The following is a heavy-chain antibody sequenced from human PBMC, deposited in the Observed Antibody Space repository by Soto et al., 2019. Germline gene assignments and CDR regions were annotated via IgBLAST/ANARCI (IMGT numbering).Heavy chain of an antibody. V-gene: IGHV4-4*02. D-gene: IGHD3-3*01. CDR2: IYHSGST. Sequence: SETLSLTCAVSGGSISSSNCWSFVRQPPGKGLEWIGEIYHSGSTNYNPSLKSRVTISVDKSKNQFSLKLSSVTAADTAVYYCARDTRLVFGVVSYFDYWGQGTLVTVSS. CDR1: GGSISSSNC. CDR3: ARDTRLVFGVVSYFDY. J-gene: IGHJ4*02.